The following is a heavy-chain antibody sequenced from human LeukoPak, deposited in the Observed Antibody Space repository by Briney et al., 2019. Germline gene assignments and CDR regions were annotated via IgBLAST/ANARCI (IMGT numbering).Heavy chain of an antibody. CDR2: INPNSGGT. Sequence: ASVKVSCKASGYTFTGYYMHWVRQAPGQGLEWMGRINPNSGGTNYAQKFQGRVTMTRDTSISTAYMELSRLRSDDTAVYYFARERNYDILTGYTLGYYGMDVWGQGTTVTVSS. J-gene: IGHJ6*02. V-gene: IGHV1-2*06. D-gene: IGHD3-9*01. CDR3: ARERNYDILTGYTLGYYGMDV. CDR1: GYTFTGYY.